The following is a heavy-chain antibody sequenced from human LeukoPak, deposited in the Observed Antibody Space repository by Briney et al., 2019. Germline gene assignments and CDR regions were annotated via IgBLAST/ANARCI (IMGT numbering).Heavy chain of an antibody. CDR3: ASLADWYYYDDSGYPLGAFDI. Sequence: PSETLSLTCTVSGGSISSSSYYWGWIRQPPGKGLEWIRSIYYSGSTYYNPSLKSRVTISVDTSKNQFSLKLSSVTAADTAVYYCASLADWYYYDDSGYPLGAFDIWGQGTMVTVSS. D-gene: IGHD3-22*01. J-gene: IGHJ3*02. CDR1: GGSISSSSYY. CDR2: IYYSGST. V-gene: IGHV4-39*07.